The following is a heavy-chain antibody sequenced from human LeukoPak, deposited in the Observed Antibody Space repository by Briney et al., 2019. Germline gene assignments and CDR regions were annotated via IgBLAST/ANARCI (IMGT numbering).Heavy chain of an antibody. D-gene: IGHD6-13*01. CDR1: GLTFSYYG. CDR3: AKEDSSSWSIDY. CDR2: ISYDGLNK. J-gene: IGHJ4*02. V-gene: IGHV3-30*18. Sequence: GGSLRLSCAASGLTFSYYGIHWVRQAPGKGLEWVAVISYDGLNKNYADSVKGRFTISRDNSKNTLYLQMNSLRAEDTAAYYCAKEDSSSWSIDYWGQGTLVTVSS.